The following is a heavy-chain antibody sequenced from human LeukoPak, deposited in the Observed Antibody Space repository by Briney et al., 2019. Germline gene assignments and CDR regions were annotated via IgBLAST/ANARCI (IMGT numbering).Heavy chain of an antibody. J-gene: IGHJ4*02. Sequence: GGSLRLSCAASGLTLSGQWMNWVRQAPGQGLQWVANIKHDGSEKYYVDSVEGRFTISRDDAKNSLSLQMSSVRAEDTAVYYCAYTNNLKYWGQGTLVTVSS. V-gene: IGHV3-7*01. D-gene: IGHD3-16*01. CDR1: GLTLSGQW. CDR2: IKHDGSEK. CDR3: AYTNNLKY.